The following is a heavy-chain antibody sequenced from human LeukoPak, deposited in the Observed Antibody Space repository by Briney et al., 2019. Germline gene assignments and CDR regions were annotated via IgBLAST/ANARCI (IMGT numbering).Heavy chain of an antibody. D-gene: IGHD6-13*01. V-gene: IGHV1-2*04. J-gene: IGHJ3*02. Sequence: GASVTVSCKASGYTFTGYYMHWVRQAPGQGLEWMGWINPNSGGTNYAQKFQGWVTMTRDTSISTAYMELSRLRSDDTAVYYCARVRGSGIAAAVDAFDIWGQGTMVTVSS. CDR2: INPNSGGT. CDR1: GYTFTGYY. CDR3: ARVRGSGIAAAVDAFDI.